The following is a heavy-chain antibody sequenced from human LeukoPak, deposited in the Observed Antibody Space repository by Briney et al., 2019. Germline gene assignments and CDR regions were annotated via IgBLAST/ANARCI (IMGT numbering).Heavy chain of an antibody. CDR3: AEDGIRDFDWLFPFDY. D-gene: IGHD3-9*01. Sequence: SETLSLICSVSGDSISSSSYYWSWISQPPGKGLEWIGAINPSGSTNYNLSLKSRVTISVDTSKNQLSLKLSSVTASDTAFFFQAEDGIRDFDWLFPFDYWGQGTLVTVSS. J-gene: IGHJ4*02. V-gene: IGHV4-39*01. CDR1: GDSISSSSYY. CDR2: INPSGST.